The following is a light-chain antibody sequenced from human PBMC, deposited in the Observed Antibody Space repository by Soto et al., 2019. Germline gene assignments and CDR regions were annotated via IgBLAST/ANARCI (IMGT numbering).Light chain of an antibody. J-gene: IGKJ4*01. V-gene: IGKV3-20*01. CDR2: SAS. Sequence: IVLTQSPGTLSLSPGERATLSCRASQSLRNNYLAWYQQKPGQTPRLLIHSASSRATGIPDRFSGSGSGTDFTLTISSLEPEDFAVYYCQQFNNSPLTFGGGTKVEIK. CDR1: QSLRNNY. CDR3: QQFNNSPLT.